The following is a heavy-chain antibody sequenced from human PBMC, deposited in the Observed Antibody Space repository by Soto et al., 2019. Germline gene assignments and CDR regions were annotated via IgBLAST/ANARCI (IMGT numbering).Heavy chain of an antibody. Sequence: EVQLVESGGGLVQPGGSLRLSCEASGFTFSSYWMHWVRQAPGKGLVWVSRINSDGSSTSYADSVKGRFTISRDNAKNTLYLQMNSLRAEDTAVYYCTKASSDRHHMDVWGQGTTVTVSS. J-gene: IGHJ6*02. V-gene: IGHV3-74*02. CDR2: INSDGSST. CDR3: TKASSDRHHMDV. CDR1: GFTFSSYW.